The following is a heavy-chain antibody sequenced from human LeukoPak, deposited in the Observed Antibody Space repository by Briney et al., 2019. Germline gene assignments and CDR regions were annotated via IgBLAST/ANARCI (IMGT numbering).Heavy chain of an antibody. V-gene: IGHV4-30-4*08. J-gene: IGHJ5*02. Sequence: PSQTLSLTCTVSGGSISSGDYYWSWIRQPPGKGLEWIGYIYYSGSTYYNPPLKSRVTISVDTSKNQFSLKLSSVTAADTAVYYCARQLRYFDWLRTLNWFDPWGQGTLVTVSS. CDR2: IYYSGST. D-gene: IGHD3-9*01. CDR1: GGSISSGDYY. CDR3: ARQLRYFDWLRTLNWFDP.